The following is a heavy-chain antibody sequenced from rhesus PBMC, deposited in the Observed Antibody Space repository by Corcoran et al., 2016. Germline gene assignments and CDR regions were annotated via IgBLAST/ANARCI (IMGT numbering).Heavy chain of an antibody. V-gene: IGHV4-80*01. CDR2: VNGNSVST. D-gene: IGHD6-13*01. J-gene: IGHJ4*01. CDR3: ARVIAAGPYFDY. Sequence: QVQLQESGPGLVKPSETLSPTCAVPGGSFSSYWWSWIRQPPGKGLGWIGEVNGNSVSTNYNPSLKSRVTISKDASKNQFSLKLSSVTAADTAVYYCARVIAAGPYFDYWGQGVLVTVSS. CDR1: GGSFSSYW.